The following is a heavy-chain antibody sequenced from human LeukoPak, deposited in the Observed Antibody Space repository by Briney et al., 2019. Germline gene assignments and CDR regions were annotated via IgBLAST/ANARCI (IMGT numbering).Heavy chain of an antibody. CDR1: GFTFSSYG. Sequence: GGSLRLSCAASGFTFSSYGMHWVRQAPDKGLESVAVISYDGSTKYSTDSVKGRFTISRDNSKTTLYLQMNSLRAEDTAVYYCAKDPGGELPILYYYYCMDVWGQGTTVTVSS. V-gene: IGHV3-30*18. CDR3: AKDPGGELPILYYYYCMDV. CDR2: ISYDGSTK. J-gene: IGHJ6*02. D-gene: IGHD1-26*01.